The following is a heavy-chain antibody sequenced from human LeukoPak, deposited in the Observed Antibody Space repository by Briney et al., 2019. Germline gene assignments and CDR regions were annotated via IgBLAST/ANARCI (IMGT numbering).Heavy chain of an antibody. V-gene: IGHV4-30-4*08. Sequence: SETLSLTCTVSGGSISSGDYYWSWIRQPPGTGLEWIGYIYYSGSTYYNPSLKSRVTISVDTSKNQFSLKLSSVTAADTPVYSWARESGVVGATFDYGGREPLVTV. D-gene: IGHD1-26*01. J-gene: IGHJ4*02. CDR3: ARESGVVGATFDY. CDR1: GGSISSGDYY. CDR2: IYYSGST.